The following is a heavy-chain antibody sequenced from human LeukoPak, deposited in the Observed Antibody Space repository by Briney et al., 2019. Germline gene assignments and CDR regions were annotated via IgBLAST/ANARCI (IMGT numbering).Heavy chain of an antibody. Sequence: GGSLRLSCAASGFTFSNAWMSWVRQAPGKGLEWVGRIKSKTDGGTTDYAAPVKGRFTISRDDSKNTLYLQMNSLKTEDTAVYYCTTAVGLVRLESPADYWGQGTLVTVSS. J-gene: IGHJ4*02. CDR3: TTAVGLVRLESPADY. CDR2: IKSKTDGGTT. D-gene: IGHD1-1*01. V-gene: IGHV3-15*01. CDR1: GFTFSNAW.